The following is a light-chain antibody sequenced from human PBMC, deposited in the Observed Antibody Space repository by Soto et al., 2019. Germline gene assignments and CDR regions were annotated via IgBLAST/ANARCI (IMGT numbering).Light chain of an antibody. V-gene: IGLV7-46*01. Sequence: QAVVTQEPSLTVSPGGTATLTCGSSTGAVTSGHYPYWIQQKPGQAPRTLIYDTSNRHSWTPVRFSGSLVGGKAALILSGAQPEDEAEYYCLLAYSGGPVFGGGTKLTVL. J-gene: IGLJ3*02. CDR2: DTS. CDR3: LLAYSGGPV. CDR1: TGAVTSGHY.